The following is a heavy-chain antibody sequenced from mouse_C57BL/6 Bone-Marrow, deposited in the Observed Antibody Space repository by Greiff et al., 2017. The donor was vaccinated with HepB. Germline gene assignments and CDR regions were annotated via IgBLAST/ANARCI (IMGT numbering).Heavy chain of an antibody. V-gene: IGHV1-81*01. Sequence: VQLQQSGAELARPGASVKLSCKASGYTFTSYGISWVKQRTGQGLEWIGEIYPRSGNTYYNEKFKGKDTLTADKSSSTAYMERRSLTSEDSAVYFCARYYYGSSSWYFDVWGTGTTVTVSS. CDR2: IYPRSGNT. D-gene: IGHD1-1*01. CDR3: ARYYYGSSSWYFDV. CDR1: GYTFTSYG. J-gene: IGHJ1*03.